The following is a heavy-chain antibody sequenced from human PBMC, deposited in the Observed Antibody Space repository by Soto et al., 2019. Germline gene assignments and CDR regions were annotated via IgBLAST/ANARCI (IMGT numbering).Heavy chain of an antibody. CDR2: IYYSGST. Sequence: QVQLQESGPGLVKPSETLSLTCTVSGGSISSYYWSWIRQPPGKGLEWIGYIYYSGSTNYNPSLKIRVTISVDTSKNQFSLKLSSVTAADTAVYYCARLLCLGYCSSTSFKRFDPWGQGTLVTVSS. V-gene: IGHV4-59*08. CDR1: GGSISSYY. D-gene: IGHD2-2*01. J-gene: IGHJ5*02. CDR3: ARLLCLGYCSSTSFKRFDP.